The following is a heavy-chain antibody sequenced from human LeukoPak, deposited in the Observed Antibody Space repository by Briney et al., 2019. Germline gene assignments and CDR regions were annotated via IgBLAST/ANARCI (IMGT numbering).Heavy chain of an antibody. J-gene: IGHJ6*04. CDR2: ISSSGSTI. Sequence: PGGSLRLSCAASGFTFSSYEVNWVRQAPGKGLEWVSYISSSGSTIYYADSVKGRFTISRDNAKNSLYLQMNSLRAEDTAVYYCARENGSGSYESLYYYYGMDVWGKGTTVTVSS. D-gene: IGHD3-10*01. CDR3: ARENGSGSYESLYYYYGMDV. V-gene: IGHV3-48*03. CDR1: GFTFSSYE.